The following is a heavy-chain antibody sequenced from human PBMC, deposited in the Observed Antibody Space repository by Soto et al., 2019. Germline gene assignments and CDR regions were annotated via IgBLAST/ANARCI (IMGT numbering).Heavy chain of an antibody. CDR3: ARDYYDILTGYPTGPDY. Sequence: ASVKVSCKASGYTFTSHDINWVRQATGQGLEWMGWMNPNSGNTGYAQKFQGRVTMTRNTSISTAYMELSSLRSEDTAVYYCARDYYDILTGYPTGPDYWGQGTLVTVSS. J-gene: IGHJ4*02. V-gene: IGHV1-8*01. CDR1: GYTFTSHD. D-gene: IGHD3-9*01. CDR2: MNPNSGNT.